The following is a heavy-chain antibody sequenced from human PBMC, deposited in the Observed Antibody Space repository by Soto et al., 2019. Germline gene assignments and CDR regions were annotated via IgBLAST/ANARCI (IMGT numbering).Heavy chain of an antibody. CDR2: INSDGSST. CDR3: ARDRYDFWSGYYYYYGMDV. D-gene: IGHD3-3*01. J-gene: IGHJ6*02. Sequence: GGSLRLSCAASGFTFSSYWMHWVRQAPGKGLVWVSRINSDGSSTSYADSVKGRFTITRDKDKNTLYLQMHSLRAEVTAVYYCARDRYDFWSGYYYYYGMDVWGQGTTVTVSS. CDR1: GFTFSSYW. V-gene: IGHV3-74*01.